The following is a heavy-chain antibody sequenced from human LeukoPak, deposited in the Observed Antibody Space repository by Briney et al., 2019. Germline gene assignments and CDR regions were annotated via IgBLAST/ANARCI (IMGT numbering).Heavy chain of an antibody. V-gene: IGHV3-11*01. CDR1: GFTFSDYY. J-gene: IGHJ5*02. D-gene: IGHD5-18*01. CDR3: ASGRSYGYSDP. CDR2: ISSSGNTV. Sequence: GGSLRLSCAASGFTFSDYYMNWIRQAPGKGLERVSYISSSGNTVYYADSVKGRFTISRDNAKSSVYLQMNSLRAEDTATYYCASGRSYGYSDPWGQGTLVTVSS.